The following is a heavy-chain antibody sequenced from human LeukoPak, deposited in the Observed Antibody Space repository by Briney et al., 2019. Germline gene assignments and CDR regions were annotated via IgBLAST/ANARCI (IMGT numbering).Heavy chain of an antibody. Sequence: ASVKVSCKASGYTFTGHYMHWVRQAPGQGLEWMGWINPNGGGTNYAKKFQGRVTMTRDTSISTAYMELNSLISDDTAVYYCARDLGQLPILYNWFDPWGQGTLVTVSS. D-gene: IGHD2-2*01. J-gene: IGHJ5*02. CDR3: ARDLGQLPILYNWFDP. V-gene: IGHV1-2*02. CDR2: INPNGGGT. CDR1: GYTFTGHY.